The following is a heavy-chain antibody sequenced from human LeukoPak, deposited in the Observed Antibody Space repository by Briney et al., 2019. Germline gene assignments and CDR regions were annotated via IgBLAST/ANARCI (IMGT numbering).Heavy chain of an antibody. CDR3: ARARSGTSSDY. Sequence: GGSLRLSCEASGFTFSTYSMHWVRQAPGKGLEWVSVISYDGSNKYYADSVKGRFTISRDNSKNTLYLQMNSLTTEDTAVYYCARARSGTSSDYWGQGTLVTVSS. CDR1: GFTFSTYS. CDR2: ISYDGSNK. J-gene: IGHJ4*02. D-gene: IGHD6-6*01. V-gene: IGHV3-30-3*01.